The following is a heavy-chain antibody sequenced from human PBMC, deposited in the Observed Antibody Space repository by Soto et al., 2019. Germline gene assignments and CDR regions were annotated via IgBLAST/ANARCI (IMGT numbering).Heavy chain of an antibody. D-gene: IGHD2-15*01. V-gene: IGHV1-46*03. CDR1: GYTFTSYY. J-gene: IGHJ4*02. Sequence: ASVKVSCKASGYTFTSYYMHWVRQAPGQGLEWMGIINPSGGSTSYAQKFQGRVTMTRDTSTSTVYMGLSSLRSEDTAVYYCARERGCSGGSCYSHFDYWGQVTLVTVFS. CDR2: INPSGGST. CDR3: ARERGCSGGSCYSHFDY.